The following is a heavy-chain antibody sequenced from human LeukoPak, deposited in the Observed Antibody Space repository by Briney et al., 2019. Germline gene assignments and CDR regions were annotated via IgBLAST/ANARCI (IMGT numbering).Heavy chain of an antibody. D-gene: IGHD3-22*01. CDR3: ARGPYYYDSSGYYCDY. J-gene: IGHJ4*02. CDR2: ISSSSSYI. Sequence: PGGSLRLSCAASGFTFSSYSMNWVRQAPGKGLEWVSSISSSSSYIYYADSVKGRFTISRDNAKNSLYLQMNSLRAEDTAVYYCARGPYYYDSSGYYCDYWGQGTLVTVSS. CDR1: GFTFSSYS. V-gene: IGHV3-21*01.